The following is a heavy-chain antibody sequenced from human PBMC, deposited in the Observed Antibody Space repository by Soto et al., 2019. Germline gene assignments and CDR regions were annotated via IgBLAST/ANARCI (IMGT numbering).Heavy chain of an antibody. CDR3: ARDKGSSSWYGYYYYGMDV. V-gene: IGHV3-30-3*01. CDR2: ISYDGSNK. Sequence: VQLLESGGGVVQPGRSLRLSCAASGFTFSSYAMHWVRQAPGKGLEWVAVISYDGSNKYYADSVKGRFTFSRDNSKNTLYLQMNSLRAEDTAVYYCARDKGSSSWYGYYYYGMDVWGQGTTVTVSS. J-gene: IGHJ6*02. D-gene: IGHD6-13*01. CDR1: GFTFSSYA.